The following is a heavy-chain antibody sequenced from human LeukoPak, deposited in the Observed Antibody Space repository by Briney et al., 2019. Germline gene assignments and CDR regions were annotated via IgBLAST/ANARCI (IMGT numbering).Heavy chain of an antibody. D-gene: IGHD1-26*01. Sequence: SETLSLTCAVNGGSFSGYYWSWIRQPPGKGLEWIGEINHSGSTNYNPSLKSRVTISVDTSKNQFSLKLSSVTAADTAVYYCARGPQYSGSYYKYWGQGTLVTVSS. V-gene: IGHV4-34*01. J-gene: IGHJ4*02. CDR2: INHSGST. CDR1: GGSFSGYY. CDR3: ARGPQYSGSYYKY.